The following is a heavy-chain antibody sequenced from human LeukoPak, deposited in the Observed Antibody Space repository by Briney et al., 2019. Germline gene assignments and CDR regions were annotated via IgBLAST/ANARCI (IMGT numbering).Heavy chain of an antibody. V-gene: IGHV3-30*02. D-gene: IGHD4-11*01. CDR1: GFTFSTYS. CDR2: IRYDGTSQ. Sequence: GGSLRLSCGASGFTFSTYSMNWVRQAPGKGLEWVAFIRYDGTSQNYADSVRGRFTISRDNSKNTLYLQMNSLRGEDTAMYYCAKGENFGLQYWGQGTLVTVSS. J-gene: IGHJ4*02. CDR3: AKGENFGLQY.